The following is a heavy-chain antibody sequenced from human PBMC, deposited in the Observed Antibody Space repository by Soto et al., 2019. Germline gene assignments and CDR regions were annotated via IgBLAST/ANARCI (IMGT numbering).Heavy chain of an antibody. CDR1: GYMFVTYG. D-gene: IGHD3-10*01. Sequence: ASVKVSCKASGYMFVTYGINWVGQAPGQRLEWMGWISAYNGNTKYAQNLQGRVTMTADASTSTAYMEMRSLRPDDTAVYYCARDLDGSGSYYTDYWG. CDR2: ISAYNGNT. V-gene: IGHV1-18*01. J-gene: IGHJ4*01. CDR3: ARDLDGSGSYYTDY.